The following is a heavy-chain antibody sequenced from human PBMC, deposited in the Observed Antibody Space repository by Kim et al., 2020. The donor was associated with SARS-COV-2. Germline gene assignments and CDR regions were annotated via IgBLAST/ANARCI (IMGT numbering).Heavy chain of an antibody. CDR1: GFTFSSYA. CDR3: ANIIVGARDGGFDY. V-gene: IGHV3-23*01. D-gene: IGHD1-26*01. J-gene: IGHJ4*02. CDR2: ISGSGGST. Sequence: GGSLSLSCAASGFTFSSYAMSWVRQAPGKGLEWVSAISGSGGSTYYADSVKGRFTISRDNSKNTLYLQMNSLRAEDTAVYYCANIIVGARDGGFDYWGQGTLVTVSS.